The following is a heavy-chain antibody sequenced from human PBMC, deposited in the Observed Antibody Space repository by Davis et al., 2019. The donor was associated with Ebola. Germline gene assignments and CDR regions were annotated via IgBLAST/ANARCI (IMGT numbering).Heavy chain of an antibody. Sequence: PGGSLRLSCTVSGGSISSSTYYWGWIRQPPGMRLEWVGSICYSGSTYYNPSLKSRVTISVDTSQNQFSLKLNSVTAADTALYYCARDGYSYEGYLDYWGQGTLVTVSS. CDR2: ICYSGST. V-gene: IGHV4-39*07. J-gene: IGHJ4*02. CDR3: ARDGYSYEGYLDY. CDR1: GGSISSSTYY. D-gene: IGHD5-18*01.